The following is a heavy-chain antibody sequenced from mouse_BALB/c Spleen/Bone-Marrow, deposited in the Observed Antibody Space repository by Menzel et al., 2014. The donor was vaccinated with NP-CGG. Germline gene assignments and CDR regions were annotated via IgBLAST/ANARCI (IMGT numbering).Heavy chain of an antibody. D-gene: IGHD1-1*01. Sequence: QVQLQQSGPELVRPGVSVKISCKGSGYTFTDYAMHWVKQSHAKSLEWIGVISTYPGNTNYNQKFKGKATMTVDKSSSTAYMELARLTSEDSAIYYCARSYYGSSYPMDYWGRGTSVTVSS. CDR1: GYTFTDYA. V-gene: IGHV1-67*01. J-gene: IGHJ4*01. CDR3: ARSYYGSSYPMDY. CDR2: ISTYPGNT.